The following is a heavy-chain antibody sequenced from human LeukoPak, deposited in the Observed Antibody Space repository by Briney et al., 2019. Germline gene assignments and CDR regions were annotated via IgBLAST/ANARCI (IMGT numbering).Heavy chain of an antibody. Sequence: ASVKDSCKASGYSFTVYHMYWVRQAPGQGLECMGWINPDSGGTNYAQKFQGRVTMTRDTSISTAYMELTRLTSDDTAVYFCTREVGRNAFDIWGQGTLVTVSS. J-gene: IGHJ3*02. V-gene: IGHV1-2*02. CDR2: INPDSGGT. CDR3: TREVGRNAFDI. CDR1: GYSFTVYH.